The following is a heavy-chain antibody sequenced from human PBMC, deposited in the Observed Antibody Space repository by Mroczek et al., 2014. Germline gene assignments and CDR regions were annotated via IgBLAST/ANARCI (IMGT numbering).Heavy chain of an antibody. CDR3: AKRERIVVVYMLVTGGMDV. Sequence: VQLVETGGGVVQPGRSLRLSCAASGFTFSSYGMHWVRQAPGKGLEWVAVISYDGSNKYYADSVKGRFTISRDNSKNTLYLQMNSLRAEDTAVYYCAKRERIVVVYMLVTGGMDVWGQGTTVTVSS. CDR2: ISYDGSNK. J-gene: IGHJ6*02. V-gene: IGHV3-30*18. D-gene: IGHD3-22*01. CDR1: GFTFSSYG.